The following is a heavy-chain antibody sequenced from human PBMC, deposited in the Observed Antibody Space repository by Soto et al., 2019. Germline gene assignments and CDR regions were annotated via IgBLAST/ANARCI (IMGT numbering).Heavy chain of an antibody. CDR2: INSDGSST. V-gene: IGHV3-74*01. CDR1: GFTFSSYW. Sequence: GGSLRLSCAASGFTFSSYWMHWVRQAPGKGLVWVSRINSDGSSTSYADSVKGRFTISRDNAKNTLYLQMNSLRAEDTAVYYCARVRYSSSSGSRSIDYWGQGTLVTVSS. CDR3: ARVRYSSSSGSRSIDY. J-gene: IGHJ4*02. D-gene: IGHD6-6*01.